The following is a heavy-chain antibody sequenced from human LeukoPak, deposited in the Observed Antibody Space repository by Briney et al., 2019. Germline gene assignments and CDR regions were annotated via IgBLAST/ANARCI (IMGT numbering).Heavy chain of an antibody. J-gene: IGHJ4*02. D-gene: IGHD5-24*01. CDR3: ARRWLHRKGFDY. CDR2: INHSGST. Sequence: SETLSLTCAVYGGSFSGYYWNWIRQPPGKGLEWIGEINHSGSTNYNPSLKSRVTISVDTSKNQFSRKLSSVTAADTAVYYCARRWLHRKGFDYWGQGTLVTVSS. CDR1: GGSFSGYY. V-gene: IGHV4-34*01.